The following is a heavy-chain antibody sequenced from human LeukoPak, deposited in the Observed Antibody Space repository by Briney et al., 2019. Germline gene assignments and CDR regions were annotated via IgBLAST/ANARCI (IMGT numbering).Heavy chain of an antibody. Sequence: SETLSLTCAVYGGSFSGYYWSWIRQPPGKGLEWIGEINHSGSTNYNPSLKSRVTISVDTSKNQFSLKLSSVTAADTAVYYCAQSEGIAALSGLDYWGQGALVTVSS. D-gene: IGHD6-13*01. CDR3: AQSEGIAALSGLDY. CDR1: GGSFSGYY. J-gene: IGHJ4*02. CDR2: INHSGST. V-gene: IGHV4-34*01.